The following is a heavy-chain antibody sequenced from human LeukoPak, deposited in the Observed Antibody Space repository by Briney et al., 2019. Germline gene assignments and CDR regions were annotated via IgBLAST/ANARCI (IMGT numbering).Heavy chain of an antibody. D-gene: IGHD4-17*01. CDR3: ARAPMTTVSPGLDY. CDR2: ISYDGSNK. V-gene: IGHV3-30-3*01. Sequence: PGGSLRLSCAASGFTFSSYAMHWVRQAPGKGLEWVAVISYDGSNKYYADSVKGRFTISRDNSKNTLYLQMNSLRAEDTAVYYCARAPMTTVSPGLDYWGQGTLVTVSS. CDR1: GFTFSSYA. J-gene: IGHJ4*02.